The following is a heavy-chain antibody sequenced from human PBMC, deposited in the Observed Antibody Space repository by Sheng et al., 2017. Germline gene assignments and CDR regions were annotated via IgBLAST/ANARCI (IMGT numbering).Heavy chain of an antibody. D-gene: IGHD1-26*01. CDR1: GFTFSSYG. V-gene: IGHV3-30*18. CDR2: ISYDGSNK. Sequence: QVQLVESGGGVVQPGRSPETLLCSSGFTFSSYGMHWVRQAPGKGLEWVAVISYDGSNKYYADSVKGRFTISRDNSKNTLYLQMNSLRAEDTAVYYCAKGGPGGEWELLPFDYWGQGNPGHRLL. J-gene: IGHJ4*02. CDR3: AKGGPGGEWELLPFDY.